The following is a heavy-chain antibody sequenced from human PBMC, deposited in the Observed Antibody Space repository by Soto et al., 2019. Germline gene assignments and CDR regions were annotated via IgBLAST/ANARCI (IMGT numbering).Heavy chain of an antibody. J-gene: IGHJ3*02. D-gene: IGHD3-3*01. Sequence: GGSLRLSCAASGFTFSSYAMSWVRQAPGKGLEWVSAISGSGGSTYYADSVKGRFTISRDNSKNTLYMQMNSLRAEDTAVYSCAKDLKYYDFWSGYYTGIGAFDIWGQGTMVTVSS. CDR3: AKDLKYYDFWSGYYTGIGAFDI. CDR1: GFTFSSYA. CDR2: ISGSGGST. V-gene: IGHV3-23*01.